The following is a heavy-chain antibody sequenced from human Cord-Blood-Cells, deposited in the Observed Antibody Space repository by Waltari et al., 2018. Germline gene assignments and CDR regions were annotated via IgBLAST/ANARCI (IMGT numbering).Heavy chain of an antibody. CDR1: GFTFSGSA. CDR2: IRRKAHGFAT. Sequence: EVQLVESGGGLVQPGGSLKLSCAASGFTFSGSAMHWVRQASGKGLEWVGRIRRKAHGFATDYAAAVKGKFTIARDDSKNTAYLQMNSLKTEDTAVYYCTSQQVGATKACYWGQGTLVTVSS. V-gene: IGHV3-73*02. CDR3: TSQQVGATKACY. D-gene: IGHD1-26*01. J-gene: IGHJ4*02.